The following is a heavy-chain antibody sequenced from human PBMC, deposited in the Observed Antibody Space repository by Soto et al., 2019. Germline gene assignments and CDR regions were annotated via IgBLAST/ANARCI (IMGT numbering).Heavy chain of an antibody. V-gene: IGHV1-3*01. Sequence: ASVKVSCKASGYTFTSYAIHWVRQAPGQRLEWMGWINAGNSDTKYSQKFQGGVTMTRNTSISTAYMELSSLRSEDTAVYYCAREITGKFPNWGQGNLVTVSS. CDR3: AREITGKFPN. D-gene: IGHD1-20*01. CDR2: INAGNSDT. J-gene: IGHJ4*02. CDR1: GYTFTSYA.